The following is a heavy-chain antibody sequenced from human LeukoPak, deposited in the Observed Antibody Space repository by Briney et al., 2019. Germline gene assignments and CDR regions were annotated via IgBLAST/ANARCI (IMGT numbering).Heavy chain of an antibody. CDR2: ISDSGGNT. V-gene: IGHV3-23*01. CDR3: AKGFVRFDY. Sequence: GRSLRLSCAASGFIFSNFDKSWVRQAPGKGLEWVSVISDSGGNTYYADSVKGRFTISRDSSKYTLHLQMNSLRAEDTAVYYCAKGFVRFDYWGQGTLVTVSS. J-gene: IGHJ4*02. CDR1: GFIFSNFD. D-gene: IGHD3-16*01.